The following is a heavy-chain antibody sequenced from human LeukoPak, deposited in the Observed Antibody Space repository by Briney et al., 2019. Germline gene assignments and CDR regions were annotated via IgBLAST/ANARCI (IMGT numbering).Heavy chain of an antibody. J-gene: IGHJ4*02. Sequence: GGSLRLSCAASGFTFSSYAMSWVRQAAGKGLEWVSAISGSGGSTNYAASVKARFTFSRDNSKNTLYLQMNSLRAEDTAVYYCAKGDYWGTYWGQGTLVTVSS. CDR2: ISGSGGST. V-gene: IGHV3-23*01. CDR1: GFTFSSYA. CDR3: AKGDYWGTY. D-gene: IGHD3-16*01.